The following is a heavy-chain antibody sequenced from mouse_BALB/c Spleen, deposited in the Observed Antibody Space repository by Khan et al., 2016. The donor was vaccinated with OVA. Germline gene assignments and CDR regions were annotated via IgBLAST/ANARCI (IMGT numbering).Heavy chain of an antibody. Sequence: EVELVESGGDLVQPGGSLKLSCAASGFTFSSYGMSWVRQTPDKRLELVATITSSGGSTYYPDSVKGRFTISRDNAKNTLYLQMSSLKSEDTAMYYCARMARTINWGQGTTLTVSS. CDR2: ITSSGGST. CDR3: ARMARTIN. J-gene: IGHJ2*01. CDR1: GFTFSSYG. V-gene: IGHV5-6-3*01.